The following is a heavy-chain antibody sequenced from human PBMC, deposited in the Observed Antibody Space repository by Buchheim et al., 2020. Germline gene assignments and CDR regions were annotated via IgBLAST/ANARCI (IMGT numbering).Heavy chain of an antibody. CDR1: GFTFSSYG. CDR3: AKDGYSNDVGVGVYYYYGMDV. D-gene: IGHD4-11*01. CDR2: ISYDGSNK. V-gene: IGHV3-30*18. J-gene: IGHJ6*02. Sequence: QVQLVESGGGVVQPGRSLRLSCAASGFTFSSYGMHWVRQAPGKGLEWVAVISYDGSNKYYADSVKGRFTISRDNSKNTLYLQMNSLRAEDTAVYYCAKDGYSNDVGVGVYYYYGMDVWGQGTT.